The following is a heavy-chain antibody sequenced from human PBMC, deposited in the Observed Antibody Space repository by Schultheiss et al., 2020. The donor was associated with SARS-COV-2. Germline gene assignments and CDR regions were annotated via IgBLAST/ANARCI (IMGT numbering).Heavy chain of an antibody. V-gene: IGHV1-8*02. CDR1: GYTFTSYY. J-gene: IGHJ5*02. D-gene: IGHD6-13*01. Sequence: ASVKVSCKASGYTFTSYYMHWVRQAPGQGLEWMGWMNPNSGNTGYAQKFQGRVTMTRNTSISTAYMELSSLRSEDTAVYYCARDITPGEYSSPFDPWGQGTLVTVSS. CDR2: MNPNSGNT. CDR3: ARDITPGEYSSPFDP.